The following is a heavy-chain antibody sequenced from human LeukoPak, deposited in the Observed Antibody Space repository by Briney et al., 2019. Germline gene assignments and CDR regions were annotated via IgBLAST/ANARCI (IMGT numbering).Heavy chain of an antibody. CDR2: IYPGDSDT. D-gene: IGHD5-12*01. CDR1: GYSFTSYW. J-gene: IGHJ4*02. CDR3: ARHSNIYSGYDFIDY. V-gene: IGHV5-51*01. Sequence: GESLKTSCKGSGYSFTSYWIGWVRQMPGKGLEWMGIIYPGDSDTRYSPSFQGQVTISADKSISTAYLQWSSLKASDTAMYYCARHSNIYSGYDFIDYWGQGTLVTVSS.